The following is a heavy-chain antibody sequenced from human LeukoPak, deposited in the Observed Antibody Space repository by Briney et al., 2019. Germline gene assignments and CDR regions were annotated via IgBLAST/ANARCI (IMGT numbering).Heavy chain of an antibody. J-gene: IGHJ4*02. CDR2: INSDGSST. V-gene: IGHV3-74*01. D-gene: IGHD3-22*01. CDR1: GFTFSRYW. CDR3: ALDCYDSSGYCPFDY. Sequence: GGSLRLSCAASGFTFSRYWMHWVRQATGKGLVWVSRINSDGSSTSYADSVKGRFTISRDNAKNTLYLQMNSLRAEDTAVYYCALDCYDSSGYCPFDYWVQGTLVTVSS.